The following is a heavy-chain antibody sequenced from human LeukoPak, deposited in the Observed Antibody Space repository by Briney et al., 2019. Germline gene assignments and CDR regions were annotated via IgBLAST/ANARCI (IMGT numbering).Heavy chain of an antibody. CDR2: LSYDGYHE. D-gene: IGHD3-10*01. J-gene: IGHJ4*02. CDR3: ASDGSHGSGTYN. CDR1: GFSFSSYA. V-gene: IGHV3-30-3*01. Sequence: PGGSLRLSCVASGFSFSSYAMHWVRQVPGKGLEGVAVLSYDGYHEYYADSVKGRFIISRDNSKNTLYLQMNSLRAEDTAVYYCASDGSHGSGTYNWGQGTLVTVSS.